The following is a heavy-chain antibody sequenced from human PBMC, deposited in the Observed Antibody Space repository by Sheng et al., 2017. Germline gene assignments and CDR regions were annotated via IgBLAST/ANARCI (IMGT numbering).Heavy chain of an antibody. V-gene: IGHV3-7*01. D-gene: IGHD1-7*01. J-gene: IGHJ6*03. CDR3: ARERGGKLPEYYYYYYMDV. Sequence: EVQLVESGGGLVQPGGSLRLSCAASGFTFSSYWMSWVRQAPGKGLEWVANIKQDGSEKYYVDSVKGRFTISRDNAKNSLYLQMNSLRAEDTAVYYCARERGGKLPEYYYYYYMDVWGKGTTVTVSS. CDR2: IKQDGSEK. CDR1: GFTFSSYW.